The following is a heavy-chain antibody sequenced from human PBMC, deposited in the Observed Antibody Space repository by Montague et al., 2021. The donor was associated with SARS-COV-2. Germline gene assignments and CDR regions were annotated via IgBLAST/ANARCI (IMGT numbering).Heavy chain of an antibody. CDR1: GFSLSTSGMC. V-gene: IGHV2-70*11. J-gene: IGHJ6*02. Sequence: PALAKPTQTLTLTCTFSGFSLSTSGMCMTWIRQPPGKALEWPARIDWDGDKYYNTSLKSRLTISKDTSKNLVVLTMTNMDPVDTATYYCARGPSDTYYYNGMDVWGRGTTVTVSS. CDR2: IDWDGDK. CDR3: ARGPSDTYYYNGMDV.